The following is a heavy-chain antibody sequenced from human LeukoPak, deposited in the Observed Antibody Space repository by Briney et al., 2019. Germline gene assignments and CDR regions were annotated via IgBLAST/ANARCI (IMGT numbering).Heavy chain of an antibody. CDR1: GGTFSSYA. D-gene: IGHD3-10*01. J-gene: IGHJ4*02. Sequence: SVKVSCKASGGTFSSYAISWVRQAPGQGLEWMGRIIPILGIANYAQKFQGRVTITADKSTSTAYMELSSLRSEDTAVYYCASGGFGEFYYFGYWGQGTLVTVSS. V-gene: IGHV1-69*04. CDR2: IIPILGIA. CDR3: ASGGFGEFYYFGY.